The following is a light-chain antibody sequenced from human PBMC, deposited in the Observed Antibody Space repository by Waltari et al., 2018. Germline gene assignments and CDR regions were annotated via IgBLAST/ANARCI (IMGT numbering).Light chain of an antibody. J-gene: IGKJ1*01. Sequence: ELVLTQSPATLSLSPGERAPLPCRASQSVSSYLAWYQQMPGQAPRLLIHSASNRATGIPARFSGSGSGTDFTLTISSLEPEDFAVYYCQQRSNWPRTFGQGTKVEIK. V-gene: IGKV3-11*01. CDR2: SAS. CDR3: QQRSNWPRT. CDR1: QSVSSY.